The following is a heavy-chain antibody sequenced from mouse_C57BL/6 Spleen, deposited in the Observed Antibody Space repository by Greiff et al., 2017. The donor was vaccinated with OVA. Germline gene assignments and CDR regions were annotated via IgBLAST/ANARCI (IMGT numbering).Heavy chain of an antibody. CDR1: GYTFTSYW. V-gene: IGHV1-59*01. J-gene: IGHJ2*01. CDR2: IDPSDSYT. D-gene: IGHD2-4*01. CDR3: AIDYGDY. Sequence: QVQLQQPGAELVRPGTSVKLSCKASGYTFTSYWMNWVKQRPGQGLEWIGVIDPSDSYTNYNQKFKGKATLTVDTSSSTAYMQLSSLTSEDSAVYYCAIDYGDYWGQGTTLTVSS.